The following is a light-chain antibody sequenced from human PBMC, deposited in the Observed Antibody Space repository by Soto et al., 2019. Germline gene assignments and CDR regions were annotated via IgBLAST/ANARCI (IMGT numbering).Light chain of an antibody. CDR3: QQVNSFPST. V-gene: IGKV1-5*03. CDR2: KAS. Sequence: DIQMTQSPSTLSASVGDRVTITCRASQSIGTWLAWYQQKPGKAPKLLIYKASTLKSGVPSRFSGSGSGTDFTLTLSSLQPEDFATYYCQQVNSFPSTFGQGTRLEIK. J-gene: IGKJ5*01. CDR1: QSIGTW.